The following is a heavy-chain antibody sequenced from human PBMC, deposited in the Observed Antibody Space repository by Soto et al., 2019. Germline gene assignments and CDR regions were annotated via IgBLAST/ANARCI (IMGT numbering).Heavy chain of an antibody. CDR1: GFPFDPYA. Sequence: SLSVSCSASGFPFDPYAMNWVRQAPGKGLAWVSAIGTDSNTYYADSVKGRFTISRDNSRTTLYLQMNSLRAEDTALYYCVRKNPGTRPFDYWGQGTRVTVSA. V-gene: IGHV3-23*01. CDR2: IGTDSNT. J-gene: IGHJ4*01. CDR3: VRKNPGTRPFDY.